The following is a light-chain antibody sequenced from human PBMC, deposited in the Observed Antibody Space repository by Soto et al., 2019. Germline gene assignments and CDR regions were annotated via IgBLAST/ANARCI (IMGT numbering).Light chain of an antibody. CDR3: QVWDSSSDHYV. CDR2: YDS. CDR1: NIGSKS. V-gene: IGLV3-21*04. Sequence: SYELTQPPSVSVATGKTARITCGGNNIGSKSVHWYQQKPGQAPVVVIYYDSDRPSGIPERFSGSNSGNTATLTISRVEAGDEADYYCQVWDSSSDHYVFGTGTKLTVL. J-gene: IGLJ1*01.